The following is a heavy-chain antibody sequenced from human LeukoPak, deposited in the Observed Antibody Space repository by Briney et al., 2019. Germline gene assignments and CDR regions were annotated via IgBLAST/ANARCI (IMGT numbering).Heavy chain of an antibody. V-gene: IGHV3-49*03. D-gene: IGHD4-17*01. CDR1: GFPFSEHP. Sequence: GRSLRLSCTGSGFPFSEHPITWLRQAPGKGLEWIGFIRDKDWCGTRQYAPSVKGRFTISRDDSKSMAYLQMDSLRIEDTAIYYCARGRYGDYTDWGQGTLVVVSS. CDR2: IRDKDWCGTR. CDR3: ARGRYGDYTD. J-gene: IGHJ4*02.